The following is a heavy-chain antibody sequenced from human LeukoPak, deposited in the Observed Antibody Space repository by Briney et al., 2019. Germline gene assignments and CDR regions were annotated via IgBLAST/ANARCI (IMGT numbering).Heavy chain of an antibody. D-gene: IGHD6-19*01. Sequence: GGSLILSCAASGFTFSSYAMHWVRQAPGKGLEWVAVISYDGSNKYYADSVKGRFTISRDNSKNTLYLQMNSLRAEDTAVYYCAQGRGSSGWYYSSLDYWGQGTLVTVSS. V-gene: IGHV3-30-3*01. CDR2: ISYDGSNK. CDR1: GFTFSSYA. CDR3: AQGRGSSGWYYSSLDY. J-gene: IGHJ4*02.